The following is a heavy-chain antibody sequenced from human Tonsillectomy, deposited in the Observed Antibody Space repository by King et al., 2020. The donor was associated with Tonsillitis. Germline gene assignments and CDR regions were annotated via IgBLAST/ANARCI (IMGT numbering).Heavy chain of an antibody. CDR2: IYSDGRI. D-gene: IGHD1-1*01. J-gene: IGHJ5*02. CDR1: GFTFSSYG. CDR3: AKGYGSDWNNWVDP. Sequence: QLVQSGGGLVQPGGSLRLSCAASGFTFSSYGMSWVRQAPGKGLEWVSVIYSDGRIYYADSVKGRFTISRDDSKDTLYLQMSALRAEETAVYYCAKGYGSDWNNWVDPWGQGTLVTVSS. V-gene: IGHV3-23*03.